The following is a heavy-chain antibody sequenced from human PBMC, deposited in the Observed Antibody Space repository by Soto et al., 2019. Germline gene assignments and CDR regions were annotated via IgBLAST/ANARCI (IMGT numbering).Heavy chain of an antibody. V-gene: IGHV4-30-2*06. Sequence: QVQLQESGPGLVKPSQTVSLTCAVSGASMSSGGHSWSWIRQSPGRGLEWIGYIYYTGATYYNPSLLRRVTLTIDRSNNQFSLNFTSLAASDTAGYYCARAPPGPSPRWDVWGQGTTVTVSS. J-gene: IGHJ6*02. CDR1: GASMSSGGHS. CDR2: IYYTGAT. D-gene: IGHD3-10*01. CDR3: ARAPPGPSPRWDV.